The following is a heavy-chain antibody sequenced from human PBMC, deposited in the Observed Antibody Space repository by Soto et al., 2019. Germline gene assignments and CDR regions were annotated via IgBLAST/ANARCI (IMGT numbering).Heavy chain of an antibody. D-gene: IGHD3-9*01. Sequence: HPGGSLRLSCAASGFTFSSYAMSWVRQAPGKGLEWVSAISGSGGSTYYADSVKGRFTISRDNSKNTLYLQMNSLRAEDTAVYYCANGPAVDWLNSYYYYGMDVWGQGTTVTVSS. V-gene: IGHV3-23*01. J-gene: IGHJ6*02. CDR2: ISGSGGST. CDR3: ANGPAVDWLNSYYYYGMDV. CDR1: GFTFSSYA.